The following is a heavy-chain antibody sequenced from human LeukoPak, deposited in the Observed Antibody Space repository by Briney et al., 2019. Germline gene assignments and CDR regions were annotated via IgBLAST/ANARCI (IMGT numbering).Heavy chain of an antibody. V-gene: IGHV4-4*07. CDR2: IYTSGST. D-gene: IGHD3-10*01. CDR3: ARGGMEYYYGSGSYYQANNWFDP. J-gene: IGHJ5*02. Sequence: SETLSLTCTVSGGSISSYYWSWIRQPAGKGLEWIGRIYTSGSTNYNPSLKSRVTMSVDTSKNQFSLKLSSVTAADTAVYYCARGGMEYYYGSGSYYQANNWFDPWGQGTLVTVS. CDR1: GGSISSYY.